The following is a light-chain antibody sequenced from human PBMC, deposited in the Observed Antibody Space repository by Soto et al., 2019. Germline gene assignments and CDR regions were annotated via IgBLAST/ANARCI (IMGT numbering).Light chain of an antibody. CDR2: HVS. J-gene: IGLJ1*01. CDR3: TSFTSDSLYV. V-gene: IGLV2-14*03. CDR1: SSDFGGYNY. Sequence: QSALTQPASVSGSPGQSITISCTGTSSDFGGYNYVSWYQQYPGKVPKLLIYHVSNRPSGVSNRFSGSKSGNTASLTISGLQAEDEADYFCTSFTSDSLYVFGTGTKLTVL.